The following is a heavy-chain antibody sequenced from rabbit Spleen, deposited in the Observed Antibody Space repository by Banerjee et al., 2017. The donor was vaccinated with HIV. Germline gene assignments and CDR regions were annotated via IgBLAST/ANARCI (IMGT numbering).Heavy chain of an antibody. D-gene: IGHD8-1*01. CDR2: IDSGSSGFT. Sequence: QEQLEESGGDLVKPGASLTLTCTASGFSFRSGYDMCWVRQAPGKGLEWIACIDSGSSGFTYFASWAKGRFTISKTSSTTVTLQMTSLTVADSATYFCARDTGSSFSSYGMDLWGPGTLVTVS. CDR3: ARDTGSSFSSYGMDL. J-gene: IGHJ6*01. V-gene: IGHV1S45*01. CDR1: GFSFRSGYD.